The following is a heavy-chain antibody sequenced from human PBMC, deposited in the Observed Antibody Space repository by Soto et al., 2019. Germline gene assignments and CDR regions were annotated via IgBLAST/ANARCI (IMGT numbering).Heavy chain of an antibody. CDR1: GFTFSSYW. Sequence: PGGSLRLSCAASGFTFSSYWMHWVRQVPGKGLLWVSRIDEYGSTINYADSVKGRFTISRDNARNTLYLEMNSLRAEDTALYYCTRDIGGKAPYCGPGTIVTVYS. J-gene: IGHJ4*02. D-gene: IGHD3-10*01. V-gene: IGHV3-74*01. CDR2: IDEYGSTI. CDR3: TRDIGGKAPY.